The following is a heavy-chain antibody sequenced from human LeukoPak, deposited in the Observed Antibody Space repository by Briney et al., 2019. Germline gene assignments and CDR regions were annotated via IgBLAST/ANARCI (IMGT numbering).Heavy chain of an antibody. CDR1: GDSINSYY. CDR2: IYYSGST. J-gene: IGHJ5*02. D-gene: IGHD2-2*01. V-gene: IGHV4-59*12. Sequence: PSETLSLTCTVSGDSINSYYWTWIRQPPGKGLEWIGYIYYSGSTNYNPSLKSRVTISVDTSKNQFSLKLSSVTAADTAVYYCARVYCSSTSCRNNNWFDPWGQGTLVTVSS. CDR3: ARVYCSSTSCRNNNWFDP.